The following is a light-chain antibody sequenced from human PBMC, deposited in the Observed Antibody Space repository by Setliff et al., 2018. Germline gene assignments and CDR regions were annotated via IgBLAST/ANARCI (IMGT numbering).Light chain of an antibody. CDR1: SSSIGAGYD. CDR2: GNS. Sequence: QSVLTQPPSVSGTPGQRVTISCTGSSSSIGAGYDVHWYQQFSGTAPKLLIYGNSNRPSGVPDRFSGSKSATSASLAITGLQAEDEADYYCQSCDSSLSGSGVVFGGGTK. J-gene: IGLJ2*01. V-gene: IGLV1-40*01. CDR3: QSCDSSLSGSGVV.